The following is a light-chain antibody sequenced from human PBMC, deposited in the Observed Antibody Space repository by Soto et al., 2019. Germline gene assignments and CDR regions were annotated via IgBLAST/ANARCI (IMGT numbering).Light chain of an antibody. V-gene: IGKV3-20*01. CDR2: GAS. J-gene: IGKJ4*01. CDR1: QSVSSSY. CDR3: QNFRSSAIS. Sequence: EIVLTQSPGTLSLSPGDRATLSCRTSQSVSSSYLAWYQQKPGQAPRLLIYGASRRATGIPDRFSGSGSGTDFTLTISRLEPEDFATYYCQNFRSSAISFGGGTKVEIK.